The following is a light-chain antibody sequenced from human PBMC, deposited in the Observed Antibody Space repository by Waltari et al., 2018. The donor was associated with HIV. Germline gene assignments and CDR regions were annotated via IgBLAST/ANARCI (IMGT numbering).Light chain of an antibody. CDR1: NIGTKN. CDR2: RDA. V-gene: IGLV3-9*01. Sequence: SYEVTQPLSVSVALGQPATITCGGPNIGTKNVHWYRQKPGQAPVLVIYRDANRPSGVPERFSGSNSGNTATLTISRAQAGDEADYYCHVWDSNTEIFGTGTKVTVL. J-gene: IGLJ1*01. CDR3: HVWDSNTEI.